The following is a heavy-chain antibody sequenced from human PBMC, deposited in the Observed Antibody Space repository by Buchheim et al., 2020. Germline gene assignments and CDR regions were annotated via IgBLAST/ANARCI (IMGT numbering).Heavy chain of an antibody. D-gene: IGHD2/OR15-2a*01. CDR2: INEDGTET. V-gene: IGHV3-7*03. Sequence: EVYLVESGGGLVQPGGSLRLSCAASGFTFRNYWMNWVRQAPGKGLEWVANINEDGTETYYVDSVKGRFTISRYNAMSSVYLLMSSLRVEDTAVYYCAKHSIPWGQGT. J-gene: IGHJ5*02. CDR3: AKHSIP. CDR1: GFTFRNYW.